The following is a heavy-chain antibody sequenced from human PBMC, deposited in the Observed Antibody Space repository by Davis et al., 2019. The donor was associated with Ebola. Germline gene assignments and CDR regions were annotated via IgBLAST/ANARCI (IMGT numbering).Heavy chain of an antibody. CDR1: GGSISSNNW. D-gene: IGHD2-2*01. J-gene: IGHJ4*02. CDR3: ARALCRSSSCYATPFEY. CDR2: IYHSGST. Sequence: MPGGSLRLSCAVSGGSISSNNWWSWVRQPPGKGLEWIGEIYHSGSTNYNPSLESRVTLSVDASKNQFSLSLSSVTAADTAVYYCARALCRSSSCYATPFEYWGQGSLVTVSS. V-gene: IGHV4-4*02.